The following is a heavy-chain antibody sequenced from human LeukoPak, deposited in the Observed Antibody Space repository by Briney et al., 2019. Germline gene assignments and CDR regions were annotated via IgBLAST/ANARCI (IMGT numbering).Heavy chain of an antibody. V-gene: IGHV3-23*01. CDR2: ISGSGGST. J-gene: IGHJ4*02. D-gene: IGHD3-10*01. Sequence: GGSLGLSCAASGFTFSSYAMSWVRQAPGKGLEWVSAISGSGGSTYYADSVKGRFTISRDNSKNTLYLQMNSLRAEDTAVYYCARTRGSHPSPFDSWGQGTLVTVSS. CDR1: GFTFSSYA. CDR3: ARTRGSHPSPFDS.